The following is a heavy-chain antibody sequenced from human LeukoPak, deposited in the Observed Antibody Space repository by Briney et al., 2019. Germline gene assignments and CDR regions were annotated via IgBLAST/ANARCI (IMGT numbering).Heavy chain of an antibody. Sequence: ASVKVSCXASGYTFTVYYMHWVRQAHGQGLEWMAWINPNSGGTNYAQKLQGRVTMTRDTSISTACMELSRLRSDDTAVYYCARGRVASNYAWRAFDIWGQGTMVTVSS. J-gene: IGHJ3*02. CDR1: GYTFTVYY. CDR2: INPNSGGT. V-gene: IGHV1-2*02. D-gene: IGHD4-11*01. CDR3: ARGRVASNYAWRAFDI.